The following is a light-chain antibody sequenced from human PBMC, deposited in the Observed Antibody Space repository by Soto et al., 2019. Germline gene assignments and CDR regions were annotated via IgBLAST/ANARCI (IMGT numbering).Light chain of an antibody. Sequence: QSALTQPPSASGSPGQSVTISCAGTSSDVGGYNSVSWYQQHPGKAPKLMIYEVNKRPSGFPDRFSGSKSGNTASLTVSGLQAEDEADYYCSSYADSNNLVFGGGTQLTVL. CDR3: SSYADSNNLV. CDR2: EVN. CDR1: SSDVGGYNS. J-gene: IGLJ3*02. V-gene: IGLV2-8*01.